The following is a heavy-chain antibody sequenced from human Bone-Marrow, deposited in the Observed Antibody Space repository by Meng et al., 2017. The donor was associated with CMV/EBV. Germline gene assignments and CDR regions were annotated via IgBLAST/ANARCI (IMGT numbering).Heavy chain of an antibody. V-gene: IGHV4-38-2*02. D-gene: IGHD3-3*01. CDR3: AREGGRGHYDFWSGYYWADAFDI. J-gene: IGHJ3*02. CDR1: GYSTSSDYY. CDR2: MYHTGNT. Sequence: SETLSLTCTVSGYSTSSDYYWGWIRQPPGKGLEWITSMYHTGNTYYNPSLRSRVTISVDTSKNQFSLKLSSVTAADTAVYYCAREGGRGHYDFWSGYYWADAFDIWGQGTMVTVSS.